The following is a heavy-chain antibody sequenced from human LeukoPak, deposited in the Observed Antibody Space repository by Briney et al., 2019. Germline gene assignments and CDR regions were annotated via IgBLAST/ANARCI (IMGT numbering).Heavy chain of an antibody. V-gene: IGHV1-2*02. CDR3: ARVTVSLHAFDI. Sequence: ASVKVSCKASGYTFTGYYRHWVRQAPGQGLEWMGWINPNSGGTNYAQKFQGRVTMTRDTSISTAYMELSRLRSDDTAVYYCARVTVSLHAFDIWGQGTMVTVSS. D-gene: IGHD5-18*01. CDR1: GYTFTGYY. CDR2: INPNSGGT. J-gene: IGHJ3*02.